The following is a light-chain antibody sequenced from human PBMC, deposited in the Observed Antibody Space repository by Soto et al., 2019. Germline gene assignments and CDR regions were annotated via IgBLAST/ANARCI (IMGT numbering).Light chain of an antibody. CDR3: QPSYSTRWT. V-gene: IGKV1-39*01. Sequence: DIQVTKSQTSLSAAVGDRVTITCRASQSISSYLNWYQQKPGKAPKLLIYAASSLQSGGPSRFSGSGSGTDFTLTISCLQPEDFATYYSQPSYSTRWTFGQGTKVDIK. J-gene: IGKJ1*01. CDR1: QSISSY. CDR2: AAS.